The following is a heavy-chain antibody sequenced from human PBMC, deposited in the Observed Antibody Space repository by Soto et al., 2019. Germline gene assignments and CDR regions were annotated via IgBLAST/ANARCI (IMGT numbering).Heavy chain of an antibody. V-gene: IGHV1-46*01. CDR1: GYTFTTYY. Sequence: ASVKVSCKASGYTFTTYYMHWVRQAPGQGLEWMGIINPRGGSTSYAQKFQGRVTMTTDTSTSTVYMELSSLRSEDTAVYHCARDFQQLSPFDYWGQGTLDTSPQ. J-gene: IGHJ4*02. CDR2: INPRGGST. D-gene: IGHD6-13*01. CDR3: ARDFQQLSPFDY.